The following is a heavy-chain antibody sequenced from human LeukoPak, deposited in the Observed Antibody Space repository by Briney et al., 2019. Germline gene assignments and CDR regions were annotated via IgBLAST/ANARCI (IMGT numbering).Heavy chain of an antibody. CDR2: IKEDGSEQ. CDR3: VRETQAGITDFDY. J-gene: IGHJ4*01. D-gene: IGHD4-23*01. CDR1: GFICSRHW. Sequence: GGSLRLSCAASGFICSRHWMTWVRRAPGKGLEWVGNIKEDGSEQYYPESMRGRFTISRDNVSNILYLQLDRLRFDDTGVYYCVRETQAGITDFDYWGQGTLVTVSS. V-gene: IGHV3-7*01.